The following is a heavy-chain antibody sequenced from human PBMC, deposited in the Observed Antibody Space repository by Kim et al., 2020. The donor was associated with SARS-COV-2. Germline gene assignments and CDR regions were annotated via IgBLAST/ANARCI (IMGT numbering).Heavy chain of an antibody. CDR3: ARHKGSSGWKLYYYYYGMDV. V-gene: IGHV4-39*01. J-gene: IGHJ6*02. Sequence: SETLSLTCTVSGGSISSSSYYWGWIRQPPGKGLEWIGSIYYSGSTYYNPSLKSRVTISVDTSKNQFSLKLSSVTAADTAVYYCARHKGSSGWKLYYYYYGMDVWGQGTTVTVSS. CDR1: GGSISSSSYY. CDR2: IYYSGST. D-gene: IGHD6-19*01.